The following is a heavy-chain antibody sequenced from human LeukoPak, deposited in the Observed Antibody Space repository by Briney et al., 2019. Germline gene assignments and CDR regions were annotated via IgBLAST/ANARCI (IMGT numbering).Heavy chain of an antibody. CDR1: GFTFSSYW. CDR2: IKQDGSEK. CDR3: AKPPAAGIVFDY. J-gene: IGHJ4*02. Sequence: GGSLRLSCAASGFTFSSYWMSWVRQAPGKGLEWVANIKQDGSEKYYVDSVKGRFTISRDNSKNTLYLQMNSLRAEDTAVYYCAKPPAAGIVFDYWGQGTLVTVSS. V-gene: IGHV3-7*01. D-gene: IGHD6-13*01.